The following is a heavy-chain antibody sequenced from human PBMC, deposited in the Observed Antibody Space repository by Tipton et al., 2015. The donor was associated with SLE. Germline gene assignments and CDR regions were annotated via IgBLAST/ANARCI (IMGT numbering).Heavy chain of an antibody. CDR1: GGSFSGYS. J-gene: IGHJ6*02. Sequence: TLSLTCAVYGGSFSGYSWSWIRQPPGKGLEWIGEIDHFGNTNYNPSLKSRVTVSVDTSKNQFSLKLSSVTAADTAVYYCARVVAVGAAHYYDIDVWGQGTRVTVSS. V-gene: IGHV4-34*01. D-gene: IGHD2-15*01. CDR2: IDHFGNT. CDR3: ARVVAVGAAHYYDIDV.